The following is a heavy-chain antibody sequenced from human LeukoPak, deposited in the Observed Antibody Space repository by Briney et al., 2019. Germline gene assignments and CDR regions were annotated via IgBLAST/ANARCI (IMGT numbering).Heavy chain of an antibody. CDR1: GGSISSSSYY. Sequence: PAETLSLTCTVSGGSISSSSYYWGWIRQPPGKGLEWIGSIYYSGSTYYNPSLKSRVTISVDTSKNQFSLKLSSVTAADTAVYYCARHQRCSAARTFDYWGQGTLVTVSS. D-gene: IGHD6-6*01. V-gene: IGHV4-39*01. J-gene: IGHJ4*02. CDR3: ARHQRCSAARTFDY. CDR2: IYYSGST.